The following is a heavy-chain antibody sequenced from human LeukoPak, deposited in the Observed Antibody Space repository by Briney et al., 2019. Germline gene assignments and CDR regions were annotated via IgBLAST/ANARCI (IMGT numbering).Heavy chain of an antibody. J-gene: IGHJ6*03. CDR2: IYYSGTT. V-gene: IGHV4-39*07. CDR1: GGSISSSPYY. Sequence: SETLSLTCTVSGGSISSSPYYWGWIRQPPGKGLEWIGSIYYSGTTHYSPSLKSRVTISVDTSKNQFSLKLSSVTAADTAVYYCARTTEGYCRGRSCHSYYYYMDVWGKGTTVTVSS. D-gene: IGHD2-15*01. CDR3: ARTTEGYCRGRSCHSYYYYMDV.